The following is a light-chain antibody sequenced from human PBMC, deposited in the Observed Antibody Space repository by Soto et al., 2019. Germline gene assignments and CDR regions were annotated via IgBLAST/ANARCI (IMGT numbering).Light chain of an antibody. CDR2: GAS. Sequence: EIVLTQSPATLSVSPGERATLSCRASQSVSSNLAWYQLKPGQAPWLLIYGASTSATGIPARFSVSGSGTEFTLTISSLQSEDFAVYYCQQYNNWPSMYTFGQGTKLENK. CDR3: QQYNNWPSMYT. J-gene: IGKJ2*01. CDR1: QSVSSN. V-gene: IGKV3-15*01.